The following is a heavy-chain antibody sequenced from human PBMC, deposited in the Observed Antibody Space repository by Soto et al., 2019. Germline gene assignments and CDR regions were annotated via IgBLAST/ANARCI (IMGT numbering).Heavy chain of an antibody. Sequence: PGGSLRLSCTASGFTFGDYAMSWFRQAPGKGLEWVGFIRSKAYGGTTEYAASVKGRFTISRDDSKSIAYLQMNSLKTEDTAVYYCTRDHNPQYYYAPYGMDVWGQGTTVTVSS. CDR2: IRSKAYGGTT. D-gene: IGHD3-10*01. V-gene: IGHV3-49*03. CDR1: GFTFGDYA. CDR3: TRDHNPQYYYAPYGMDV. J-gene: IGHJ6*02.